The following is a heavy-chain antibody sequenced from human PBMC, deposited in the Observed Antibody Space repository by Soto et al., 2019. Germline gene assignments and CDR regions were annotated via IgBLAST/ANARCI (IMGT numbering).Heavy chain of an antibody. V-gene: IGHV4-39*01. J-gene: IGHJ6*02. CDR1: GGSISSRSYY. CDR2: IYYSGNT. D-gene: IGHD6-6*01. CDR3: ARVISSSSSLGLPYYHYGMDV. Sequence: PSETLSLTCTVSGGSISSRSYYWGWIRQPPGKGLEWIGSIYYSGNTYFNPSLNSRVTMSVDTSKSQFSLKLSSVTAADTAVYYCARVISSSSSLGLPYYHYGMDVWGQGTTVTVSS.